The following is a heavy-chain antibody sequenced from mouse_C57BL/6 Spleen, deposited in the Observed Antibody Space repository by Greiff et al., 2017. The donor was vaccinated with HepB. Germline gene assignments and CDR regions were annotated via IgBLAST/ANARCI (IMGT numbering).Heavy chain of an antibody. V-gene: IGHV1-85*01. Sequence: QVHVKQSGPELVKPGASVKLSCKASGYTFTSYDINWVKQRPGQGLEWIGWIYPRDGSTKYNEKFKSKATLTVDKSSSTAYMQLSSLTSEDSAVYYCARPLITTVVAPSFAYWGQGTLVTVSA. CDR3: ARPLITTVVAPSFAY. J-gene: IGHJ3*01. CDR1: GYTFTSYD. D-gene: IGHD1-1*01. CDR2: IYPRDGST.